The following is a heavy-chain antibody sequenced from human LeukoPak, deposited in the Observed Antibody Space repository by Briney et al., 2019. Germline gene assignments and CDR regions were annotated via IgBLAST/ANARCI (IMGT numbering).Heavy chain of an antibody. CDR2: IYTSGST. J-gene: IGHJ3*02. V-gene: IGHV4-4*07. Sequence: SETLSLTCTVSGGSISSYYWSWIRQPAGKGLEWIGRIYTSGSTNYNPSLKSRVTMSVDTSKNQFSLKLSSVTAADTAVYYCACEYSRSTQDAFDIWGQGTMVTVSS. CDR1: GGSISSYY. CDR3: ACEYSRSTQDAFDI. D-gene: IGHD6-6*01.